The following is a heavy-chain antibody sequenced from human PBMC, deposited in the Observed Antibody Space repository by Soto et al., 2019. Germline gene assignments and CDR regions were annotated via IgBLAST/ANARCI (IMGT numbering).Heavy chain of an antibody. CDR1: GYTFTSYD. CDR2: MNPNSGNT. J-gene: IGHJ3*02. CDR3: ARVSGEWYYDILTGSHHDAFDI. Sequence: GASLKVSCKASGYTFTSYDINWVRQATGQGLEWMGWMNPNSGNTGYAQKFQGRVTMTRNTSISTAYMELSSLRSEDTAVYYCARVSGEWYYDILTGSHHDAFDIWGQGTMVNVS. V-gene: IGHV1-8*01. D-gene: IGHD3-9*01.